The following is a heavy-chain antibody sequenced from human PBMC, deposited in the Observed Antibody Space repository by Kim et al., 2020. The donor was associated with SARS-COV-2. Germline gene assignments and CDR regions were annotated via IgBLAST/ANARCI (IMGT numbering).Heavy chain of an antibody. CDR1: GFTFSSYA. CDR3: AKLSIAVAGGEGY. D-gene: IGHD6-19*01. V-gene: IGHV3-33*06. CDR2: IWYDGSNK. Sequence: GGSLRLSCAASGFTFSSYAMHWVRQAPGKGLEWVAVIWYDGSNKYYADSVKGRFTISRDNSKNTLYLQMNSLRAEDTAVYYCAKLSIAVAGGEGYWGQGTLVTVSS. J-gene: IGHJ4*02.